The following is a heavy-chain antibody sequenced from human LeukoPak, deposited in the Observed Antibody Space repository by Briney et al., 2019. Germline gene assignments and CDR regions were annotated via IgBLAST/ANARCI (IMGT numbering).Heavy chain of an antibody. Sequence: SQTLSLTCTVSGGSISSGGYYWSWIRQPPGKGLEWIGYIYHSGSTYYNPSLKSRVTISVDRSKNQFSLKLSSVTAADTAVYYCARDLHSTVDYWGQGTLVTVSS. CDR2: IYHSGST. CDR1: GGSISSGGYY. J-gene: IGHJ4*02. CDR3: ARDLHSTVDY. D-gene: IGHD2-2*01. V-gene: IGHV4-30-2*01.